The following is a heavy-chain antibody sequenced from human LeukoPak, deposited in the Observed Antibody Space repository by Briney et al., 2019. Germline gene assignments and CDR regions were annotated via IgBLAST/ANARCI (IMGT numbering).Heavy chain of an antibody. CDR2: IYSGGST. CDR1: GVTVGTNS. Sequence: GGSLRLSGAASGVTVGTNSMSWVRQSPGKGLQWVSVIYSGGSTYYADSVKGRFTISRDNPKNTLYLQMNSLRAEDTAVYYCARKDSSGYYFDYWGQGTLVTVSS. V-gene: IGHV3-66*01. CDR3: ARKDSSGYYFDY. D-gene: IGHD3-22*01. J-gene: IGHJ4*02.